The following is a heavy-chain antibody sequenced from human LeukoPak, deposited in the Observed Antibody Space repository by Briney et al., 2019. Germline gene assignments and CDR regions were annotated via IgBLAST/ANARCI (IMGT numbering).Heavy chain of an antibody. CDR1: GFTFSSYG. CDR3: ARDGRAVAGNGGVDAFDI. Sequence: PGGSLRLSCAASGFTFSSYGIHWVRQAPGKGLEWVAVISYDGSNKYYADSVKGRFTISRDNSKNTLYLQMNSLRAEDTAVYYCARDGRAVAGNGGVDAFDIWGQGTMVTVSS. D-gene: IGHD6-19*01. V-gene: IGHV3-30*03. J-gene: IGHJ3*02. CDR2: ISYDGSNK.